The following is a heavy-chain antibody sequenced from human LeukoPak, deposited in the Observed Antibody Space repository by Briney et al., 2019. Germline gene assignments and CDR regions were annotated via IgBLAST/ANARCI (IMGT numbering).Heavy chain of an antibody. CDR1: GYTFTSYG. J-gene: IGHJ5*02. Sequence: ASVKVSCKASGYTFTSYGVSWVRQAPGQGLEWMGWIGAYNGNTNYAQKLQGRVTMTTDTATSTAYMELRSLRSDDTAVYYCARDYSTHYYDSSKWFDPRGQGTLVTVSS. V-gene: IGHV1-18*01. CDR2: IGAYNGNT. D-gene: IGHD3-22*01. CDR3: ARDYSTHYYDSSKWFDP.